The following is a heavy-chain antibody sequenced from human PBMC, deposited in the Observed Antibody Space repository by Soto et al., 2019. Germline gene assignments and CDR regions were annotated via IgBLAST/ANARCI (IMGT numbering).Heavy chain of an antibody. CDR1: AFTFSSYW. Sequence: EVQLVESGGGLVQPGGSLRLSCAASAFTFSSYWLHWVRQAPGKGLVWVSSISTDASSTSYADPVKGRFTISRDNAKNTLYLQMNSVRAEDTAVYYCARLPNKSPQNWGQGTLVIASP. CDR3: ARLPNKSPQN. V-gene: IGHV3-74*01. J-gene: IGHJ1*01. CDR2: ISTDASST.